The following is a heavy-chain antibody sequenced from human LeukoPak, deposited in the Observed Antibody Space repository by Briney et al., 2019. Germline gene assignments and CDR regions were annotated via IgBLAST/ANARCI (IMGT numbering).Heavy chain of an antibody. Sequence: GGSLRLSCAASGFTFSSYNMNWVRQAPGKGLEGVSSISSSSDYIYYADSVKGRFTISRDNAKNSLYLQMKSLRAEDTAVYYCARGKTSQNIVTRKTYSWFDPWGQGTLVTVSS. CDR2: ISSSSDYI. CDR1: GFTFSSYN. CDR3: ARGKTSQNIVTRKTYSWFDP. D-gene: IGHD2/OR15-2a*01. V-gene: IGHV3-21*01. J-gene: IGHJ5*02.